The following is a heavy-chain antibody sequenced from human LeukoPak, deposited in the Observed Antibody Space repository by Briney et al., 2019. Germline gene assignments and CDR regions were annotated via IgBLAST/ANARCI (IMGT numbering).Heavy chain of an antibody. CDR1: VFTYSSYS. Sequence: GGSLRLSCAASVFTYSSYSMNWVRQAPGKGLEWVSSISSSSSYIYYADSVKGRFTIPRDNAKNSLYLQMNSLRAEDTAVYYCARVLPRAVAGTSVSDYWGQGTLVTVSS. D-gene: IGHD6-19*01. V-gene: IGHV3-21*01. J-gene: IGHJ4*02. CDR3: ARVLPRAVAGTSVSDY. CDR2: ISSSSSYI.